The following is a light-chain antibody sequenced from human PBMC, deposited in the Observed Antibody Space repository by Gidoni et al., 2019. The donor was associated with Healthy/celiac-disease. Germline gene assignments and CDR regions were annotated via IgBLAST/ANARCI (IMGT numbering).Light chain of an antibody. CDR2: DAS. J-gene: IGKJ4*01. CDR3: QERSNT. CDR1: QSISSY. Sequence: IVFTQSPATLSLSPGERATLSCRASQSISSYLAGYQQKPGQAPRLLNYDASNRATGIPARFSGSGSGTDFTLTISSLETEDFAVYYCQERSNTFGGGTKVEIK. V-gene: IGKV3-11*01.